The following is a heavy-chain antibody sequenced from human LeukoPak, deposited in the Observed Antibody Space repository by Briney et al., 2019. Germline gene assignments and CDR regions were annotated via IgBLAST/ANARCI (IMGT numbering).Heavy chain of an antibody. J-gene: IGHJ6*03. D-gene: IGHD6-19*01. V-gene: IGHV4-39*01. CDR3: ARAVAAYYYYYYMDV. Sequence: SETLSLTCTVSGGSISSSSYYWGWIRQPPGKGLDWIGSIYYSGSTHYNPSLKSRVTISVDTSKNQFSLKLSSVAAADTAVYYCARAVAAYYYYYYMDVWGKGTTVTVSS. CDR1: GGSISSSSYY. CDR2: IYYSGST.